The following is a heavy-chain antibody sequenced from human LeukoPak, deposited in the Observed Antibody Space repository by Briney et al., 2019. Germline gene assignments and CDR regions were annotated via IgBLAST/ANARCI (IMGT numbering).Heavy chain of an antibody. V-gene: IGHV3-7*01. CDR3: ARLGGAADYYYYYYMDV. CDR1: GFTFNIYW. Sequence: VGSLRLSCAASGFTFNIYWMNWVRQAPGKGLEWVANIKQDGGEKYYVDSVKGRFTISRDNAKNSLYLQMSSLRAEDTAVYYCARLGGAADYYYYYYMDVWGKGTTVTVSS. D-gene: IGHD3-16*01. J-gene: IGHJ6*03. CDR2: IKQDGGEK.